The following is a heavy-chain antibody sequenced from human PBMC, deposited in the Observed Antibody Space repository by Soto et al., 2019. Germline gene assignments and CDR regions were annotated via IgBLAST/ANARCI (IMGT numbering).Heavy chain of an antibody. V-gene: IGHV1-58*02. CDR1: GFTFTSSA. J-gene: IGHJ6*02. D-gene: IGHD3-10*01. Sequence: SVKVSCKASGFTFTSSAMQWVRQARGQRLEWIGWIVVGSGNTNYAQKFQERVTITRDMSTSTAYMELSSLRSEDTAVYYCAAESHDGSGSYYYYYGMDVWGQGTTVTGSS. CDR3: AAESHDGSGSYYYYYGMDV. CDR2: IVVGSGNT.